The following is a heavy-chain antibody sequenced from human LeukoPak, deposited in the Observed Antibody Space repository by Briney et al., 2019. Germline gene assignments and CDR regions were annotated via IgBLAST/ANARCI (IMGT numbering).Heavy chain of an antibody. V-gene: IGHV3-23*01. J-gene: IGHJ4*02. D-gene: IGHD3-16*02. CDR1: GFTFSSYA. CDR2: ISGSGGST. CDR3: AKDRYDYVWGSYRYSSDY. Sequence: GGSLRLSCAASGFTFSSYAMSWVRQAPGKGLEWVSAISGSGGSTYYADSVKGRFTISRDNSKNTMYLQMNSLRAEDTAVYYCAKDRYDYVWGSYRYSSDYWGQGTLVTVSS.